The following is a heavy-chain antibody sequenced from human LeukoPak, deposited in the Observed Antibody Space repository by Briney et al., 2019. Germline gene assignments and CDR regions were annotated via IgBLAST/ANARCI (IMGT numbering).Heavy chain of an antibody. CDR2: ISYDGSTK. J-gene: IGHJ6*02. CDR3: AREIFDGDYNYYYGMDV. CDR1: GFTFSSYG. Sequence: GRSLRLSCAASGFTFSSYGMHWVRQAPGKGLEWVAVISYDGSTKYYADSVKARFTISRDNSKNTLYLQMNSLRPDDTAVYYCAREIFDGDYNYYYGMDVWGQGTTVTVSS. V-gene: IGHV3-30*03. D-gene: IGHD4-17*01.